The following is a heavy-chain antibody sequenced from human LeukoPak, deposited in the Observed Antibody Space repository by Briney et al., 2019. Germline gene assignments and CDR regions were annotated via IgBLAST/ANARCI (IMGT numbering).Heavy chain of an antibody. CDR3: ARDLSYYYGSGIDY. Sequence: GGSLRLSCAASGFTFDDYGMSWVRQAPGKGLEWVSGINWNGGSTGYADSVKGRFTISRDNAKNSLHLQMNSLRAEDTALYYCARDLSYYYGSGIDYWGQGTLVTVSS. D-gene: IGHD3-10*01. J-gene: IGHJ4*02. V-gene: IGHV3-20*04. CDR1: GFTFDDYG. CDR2: INWNGGST.